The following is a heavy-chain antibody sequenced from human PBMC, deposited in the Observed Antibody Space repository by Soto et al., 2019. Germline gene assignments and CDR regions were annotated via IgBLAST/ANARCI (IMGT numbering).Heavy chain of an antibody. J-gene: IGHJ5*02. V-gene: IGHV4-39*01. CDR1: GGSISSSSYY. D-gene: IGHD6-13*01. CDR2: IYYSGST. CDR3: ARQCIAAAGAGWFDL. Sequence: SETLSLTCTVSGGSISSSSYYWGWIRQPPGKGLEWIGSIYYSGSTYYNPSLKSRVTISVDTSKNQFSLKLNSVTAADTAVYYCARQCIAAAGAGWFDLWGQGILVTGSS.